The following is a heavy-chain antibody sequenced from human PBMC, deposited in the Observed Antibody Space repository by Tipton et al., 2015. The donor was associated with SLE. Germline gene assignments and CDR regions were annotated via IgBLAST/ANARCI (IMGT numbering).Heavy chain of an antibody. Sequence: TLSLTCTVSGGSISSFYWSWIRQPPGKGLEWMGYIYYSGSTNYNPPLNSRVTISLDTSKNQFSLKLSSVTAADTAVYYCARGSGYSTSWYAYYFDYWGQGTLVTVSS. CDR3: ARGSGYSTSWYAYYFDY. J-gene: IGHJ4*02. CDR2: IYYSGST. CDR1: GGSISSFY. D-gene: IGHD6-13*01. V-gene: IGHV4-59*01.